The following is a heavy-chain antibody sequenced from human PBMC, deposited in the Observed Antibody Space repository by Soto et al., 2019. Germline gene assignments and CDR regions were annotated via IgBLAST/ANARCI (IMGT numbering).Heavy chain of an antibody. CDR2: IDPSDSQT. V-gene: IGHV5-10-1*01. CDR3: ARQIYDSDTGPNFQYYFDS. CDR1: GYSFAGYW. J-gene: IGHJ4*02. D-gene: IGHD3-22*01. Sequence: PGESLKISCKGSGYSFAGYWITWVRQKPGKGLEWVGRIDPSDSQTYYSPSFRGHVTTSVTKSITTVFLQWSSLRASDTAMYYCARQIYDSDTGPNFQYYFDSWGQGTPVTVSS.